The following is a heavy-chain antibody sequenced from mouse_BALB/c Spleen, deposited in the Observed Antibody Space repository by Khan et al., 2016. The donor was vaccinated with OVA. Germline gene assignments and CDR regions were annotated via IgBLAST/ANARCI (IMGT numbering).Heavy chain of an antibody. Sequence: QVQLKQSGAELVRPGASVKLSCKTSGYIFTSYWIHWVKQRPGQGLEWIARIYPGTDNTYYTEKLKDKATLTADKSSSTAYMQLSSLKSEDSAVYFCSRGGAWYYFDYWGQGTTLTVSS. J-gene: IGHJ2*01. CDR3: SRGGAWYYFDY. CDR2: IYPGTDNT. D-gene: IGHD3-1*01. V-gene: IGHV1-76*01. CDR1: GYIFTSYW.